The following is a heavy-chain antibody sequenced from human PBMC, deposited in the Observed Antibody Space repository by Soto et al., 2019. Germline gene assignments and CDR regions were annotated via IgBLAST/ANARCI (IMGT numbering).Heavy chain of an antibody. V-gene: IGHV4-38-2*01. D-gene: IGHD6-19*01. CDR3: ARLGLIAVAGTGAFDI. Sequence: SETLSLTCAVSGYSISSGYYWGWIRQPPGKGLEWIGSIYHSGSTYYNPSLKSRVTISVDTSKNQFSLKLSSVTAADTAVYYCARLGLIAVAGTGAFDIWGQGT. CDR2: IYHSGST. CDR1: GYSISSGYY. J-gene: IGHJ3*02.